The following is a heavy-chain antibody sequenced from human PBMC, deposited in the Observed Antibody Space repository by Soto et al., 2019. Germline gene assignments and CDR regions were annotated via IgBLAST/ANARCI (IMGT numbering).Heavy chain of an antibody. CDR2: ISYDGSNK. CDR1: GFTFSSYA. V-gene: IGHV3-30-3*01. J-gene: IGHJ6*02. CDR3: ARDLDYYSSSWYKICYYYGMDV. Sequence: GGSLRLSCAASGFTFSSYAMHWVRQAPGKGLEWVAVISYDGSNKYYADSVKGRFTISRDNSKNTLYLQMNSLRAEDTAVYYCARDLDYYSSSWYKICYYYGMDVWGQGTTVTVSS. D-gene: IGHD6-13*01.